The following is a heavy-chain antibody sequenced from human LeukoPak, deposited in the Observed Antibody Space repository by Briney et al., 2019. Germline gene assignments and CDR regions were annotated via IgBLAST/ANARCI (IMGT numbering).Heavy chain of an antibody. J-gene: IGHJ4*02. V-gene: IGHV3-48*03. CDR2: ISRSGSSI. D-gene: IGHD5-18*01. Sequence: GGSLRLSCAASAFTFSSYGMNWVRQAPGKGLEWVSYISRSGSSIFYTDSVKGRFSISRDNAKNSLYMQMNSLRAEDTAVYYCARVVDTHFDYWGQGTLVTVSS. CDR1: AFTFSSYG. CDR3: ARVVDTHFDY.